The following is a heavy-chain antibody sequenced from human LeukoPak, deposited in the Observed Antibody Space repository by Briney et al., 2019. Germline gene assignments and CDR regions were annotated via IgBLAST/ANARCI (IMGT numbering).Heavy chain of an antibody. D-gene: IGHD6-19*01. CDR2: ISSSSSTI. Sequence: GGSLRLSCAASGFTFSSFGMNWVRQAPGKGLEWVSYISSSSSTIYYADSVKGRFTISRDNAKNSLYLQMNSLRAEDTAVYYCAKEDNGWSDAFDIWGQGTMVTVSS. CDR1: GFTFSSFG. J-gene: IGHJ3*02. CDR3: AKEDNGWSDAFDI. V-gene: IGHV3-48*01.